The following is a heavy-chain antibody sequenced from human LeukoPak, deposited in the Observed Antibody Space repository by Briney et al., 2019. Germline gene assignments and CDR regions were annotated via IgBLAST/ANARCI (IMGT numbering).Heavy chain of an antibody. V-gene: IGHV1-69*13. Sequence: GASAKVSCKASGFIFTSYYMHWVRQAPGQGLEWMGGIIPIFGTANYAQKFQGRVTITADESTSTAYMQLSSLRSEDTAVYYCARDLGIAAAGTQNYGMDVWGQGTTVTVSS. CDR2: IIPIFGTA. CDR1: GFIFTSYY. CDR3: ARDLGIAAAGTQNYGMDV. D-gene: IGHD6-13*01. J-gene: IGHJ6*02.